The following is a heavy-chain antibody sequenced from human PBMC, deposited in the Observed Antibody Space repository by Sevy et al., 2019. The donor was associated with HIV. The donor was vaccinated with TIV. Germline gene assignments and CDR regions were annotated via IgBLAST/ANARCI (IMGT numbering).Heavy chain of an antibody. CDR3: ARSTQVAGRSNWFDP. CDR2: ISTYNSIT. D-gene: IGHD6-19*01. V-gene: IGHV1-18*01. J-gene: IGHJ5*02. CDR1: GYTFTTYG. Sequence: ALVKVSCKASGYTFTTYGITWVRQAPGQGLEWMGWISTYNSITNYAQKFQGRVTMTTDTSTSTAYMELRSLRSDDTAVYYCARSTQVAGRSNWFDPWGQGTLVTVSS.